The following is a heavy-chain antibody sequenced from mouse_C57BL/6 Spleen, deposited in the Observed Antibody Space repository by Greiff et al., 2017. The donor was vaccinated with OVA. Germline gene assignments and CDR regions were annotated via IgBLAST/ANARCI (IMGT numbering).Heavy chain of an antibody. CDR1: GYTFTSYW. J-gene: IGHJ4*01. Sequence: VQLQQPGAELVMPGASVKLSCKASGYTFTSYWMHWVKQRPGQGLEWIGEIDPSDSYTNYNQKFKGKSTLTVEKSSSTAYMQLSSLTSEDSAVYYCARGYYGRGAMDYWGQGTSVTVSS. D-gene: IGHD1-1*01. CDR2: IDPSDSYT. CDR3: ARGYYGRGAMDY. V-gene: IGHV1-69*01.